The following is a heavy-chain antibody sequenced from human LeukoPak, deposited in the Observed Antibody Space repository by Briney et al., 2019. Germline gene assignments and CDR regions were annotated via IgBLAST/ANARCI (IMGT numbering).Heavy chain of an antibody. CDR2: ITSRSTT. D-gene: IGHD3-22*01. J-gene: IGHJ4*02. V-gene: IGHV3-69-1*01. CDR1: GFIFSHYG. Sequence: GGSLRLSCAASGFIFSHYGMNWVRQAPGKGLEWVSGITSRSTTYYADSVKGRFTISRDNAKNSLYLQMNSLRAEDTAVYYCARCPYSSGPTPFDYWGQGTLVTVSS. CDR3: ARCPYSSGPTPFDY.